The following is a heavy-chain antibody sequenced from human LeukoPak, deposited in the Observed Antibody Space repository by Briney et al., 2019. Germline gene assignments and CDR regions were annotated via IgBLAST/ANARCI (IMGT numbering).Heavy chain of an antibody. CDR1: GYTFINYY. CDR2: INPSGGST. D-gene: IGHD6-19*01. Sequence: ASVKVSCKASGYTFINYYIHWVRQAPGQGLEWMGIINPSGGSTTYAQKFQGRVTMTRDTSTNTVYMELSSLRSEDTAVYYCARDPEQWLVRVNYYYGMDVWGQGTTVTVSS. J-gene: IGHJ6*02. CDR3: ARDPEQWLVRVNYYYGMDV. V-gene: IGHV1-46*01.